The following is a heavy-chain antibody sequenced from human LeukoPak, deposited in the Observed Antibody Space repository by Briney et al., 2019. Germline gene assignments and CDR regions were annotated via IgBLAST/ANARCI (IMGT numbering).Heavy chain of an antibody. D-gene: IGHD4-17*01. CDR3: ARDRSPTVTIEFQH. V-gene: IGHV1-18*01. CDR1: GYTFTSYG. J-gene: IGHJ1*01. CDR2: ISAYNGNT. Sequence: GASVKVSCKASGYTFTSYGISWVRQAPGQGLEWMGWISAYNGNTNYAQKLQGRVTMTTDTSTSTAYMELRSLRSDDTAVYYCARDRSPTVTIEFQHWGQGTLVTVSS.